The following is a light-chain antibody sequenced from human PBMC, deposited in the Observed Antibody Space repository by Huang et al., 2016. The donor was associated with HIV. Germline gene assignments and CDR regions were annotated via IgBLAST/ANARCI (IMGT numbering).Light chain of an antibody. CDR3: QQYDNWPPWS. CDR1: QGVSSN. J-gene: IGKJ1*01. V-gene: IGKV3-15*01. Sequence: EIVMTQSPATVSVSPGERVTLSCRASQGVSSNLAWYQQKPGQAPRPLVYGASTRATGIPARFTGSGFGTEFTLTISSLQSEDSAIYYCQQYDNWPPWSFGQGTKVEIK. CDR2: GAS.